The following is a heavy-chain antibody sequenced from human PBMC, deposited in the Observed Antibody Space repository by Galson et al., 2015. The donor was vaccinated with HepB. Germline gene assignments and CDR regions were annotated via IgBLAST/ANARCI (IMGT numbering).Heavy chain of an antibody. CDR3: ATDEAGDHDFDN. D-gene: IGHD1-14*01. V-gene: IGHV3-48*01. CDR2: ISRAGETI. CDR1: GFPFSTFG. Sequence: SLRLSCAASGFPFSTFGMNWVRQAPGKGLEWISYISRAGETISCADSVKGRFTSSRDNAKNSLYLQMNSLRAEDTAFYYCATDEAGDHDFDNWGQGTLVTVSP. J-gene: IGHJ4*02.